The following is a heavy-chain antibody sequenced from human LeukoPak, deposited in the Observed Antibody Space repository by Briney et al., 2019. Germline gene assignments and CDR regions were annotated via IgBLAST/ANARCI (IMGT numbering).Heavy chain of an antibody. CDR3: ARASSGSYISD. CDR1: GYTFTSYR. D-gene: IGHD3-3*01. Sequence: ASVKVSCKASGYTFTSYRINWVRQAPGQGLEWMGWISGYNGDTSSAQKLQDRVTMTTDTSTNTAYVELRSLRSDDTAVYFCARASSGSYISDWGQGTLVTVSS. V-gene: IGHV1-18*01. J-gene: IGHJ4*02. CDR2: ISGYNGDT.